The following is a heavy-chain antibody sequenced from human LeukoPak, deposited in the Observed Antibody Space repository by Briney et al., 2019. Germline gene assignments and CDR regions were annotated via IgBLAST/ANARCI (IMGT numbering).Heavy chain of an antibody. Sequence: KPSQTLSVTCALSGDIVSSINGAWNWGRQSPSGGLEWLDRTYYRSKWYYDYASSIQGRISINPDASTNQFSLLLHSVTPEDTAVYYCARDVATSGWYTFDYWGQGSLVTVSS. CDR3: ARDVATSGWYTFDY. CDR1: GDIVSSINGA. D-gene: IGHD6-19*01. CDR2: TYYRSKWYY. J-gene: IGHJ4*02. V-gene: IGHV6-1*01.